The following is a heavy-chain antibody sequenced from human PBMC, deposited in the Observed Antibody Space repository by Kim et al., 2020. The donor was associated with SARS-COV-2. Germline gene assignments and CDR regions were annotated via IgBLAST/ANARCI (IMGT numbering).Heavy chain of an antibody. D-gene: IGHD6-13*01. CDR3: AKDRTPSPPGIAAAGTGYCQH. CDR2: ISGSGGRT. Sequence: GGSLRLSCAASGFTFSSYAMSWVRQAPGKGLEWVSAISGSGGRTYYADSVKGRFTISRDNSKNTLYLQMNSLRAEDTAVYYCAKDRTPSPPGIAAAGTGYCQHWGQGTLCTVSS. J-gene: IGHJ1*01. V-gene: IGHV3-23*01. CDR1: GFTFSSYA.